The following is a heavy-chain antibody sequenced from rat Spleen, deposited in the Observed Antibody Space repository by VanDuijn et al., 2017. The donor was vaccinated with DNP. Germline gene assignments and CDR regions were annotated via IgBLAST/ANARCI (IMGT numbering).Heavy chain of an antibody. D-gene: IGHD1-2*01. V-gene: IGHV5-20*01. CDR2: ISSTGVVT. CDR3: TTHGSISTISTGAMDV. J-gene: IGHJ4*01. Sequence: EVQLVESGGGLVQPGRSLKLSCAASGFTFSDYNMAWVRQPPTKGLEWVAAISSTGVVTYYRDSVKGRFTVSRDNGKNILYLQMDSLRSEDTATYYCTTHGSISTISTGAMDVWGQGTSVTVSS. CDR1: GFTFSDYN.